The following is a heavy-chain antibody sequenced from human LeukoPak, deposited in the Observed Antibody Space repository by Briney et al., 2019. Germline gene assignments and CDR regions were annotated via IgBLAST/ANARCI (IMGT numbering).Heavy chain of an antibody. J-gene: IGHJ1*01. CDR2: VNPAGGGT. CDR1: GYTFTNYF. V-gene: IGHV1-46*01. CDR3: ARGWYRLFQD. Sequence: ASVKVSCKASGYTFTNYFMHWVRQAPGQGLEWMGIVNPAGGGTSYAQKFQGRVTMTRDTSTSTVYMELSSLRSEDTAVYYCARGWYRLFQDWSQGTLVTVSS. D-gene: IGHD6-13*01.